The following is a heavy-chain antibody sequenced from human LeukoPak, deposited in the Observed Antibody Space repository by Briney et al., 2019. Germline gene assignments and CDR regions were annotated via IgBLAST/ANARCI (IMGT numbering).Heavy chain of an antibody. CDR2: IDPSDSYP. J-gene: IGHJ4*02. V-gene: IGHV5-10-1*01. CDR3: ARRNTYGLEN. D-gene: IGHD3-10*01. CDR1: GYNFTSHY. Sequence: GESLKISCKGSGYNFTSHYITGVRQMPGKGLEWMGRIDPSDSYPNYSPSFQGHVTISTDKSITTAYLYWSSLKASDTAMYYCARRNTYGLENWGQGTLVTVSS.